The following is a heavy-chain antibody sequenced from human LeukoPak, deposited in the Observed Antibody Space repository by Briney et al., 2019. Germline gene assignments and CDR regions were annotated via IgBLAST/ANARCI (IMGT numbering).Heavy chain of an antibody. J-gene: IGHJ4*02. Sequence: PSETLSLTCTVSGASISSYCWSWIRQPPGKGLEWIGYFCDIGSANYNPSLKSRVTISADTSKNQFSLKLTSVTAADTALYYCAKGSGYYFYWGQGTLVTVSS. D-gene: IGHD3-22*01. CDR1: GASISSYC. CDR2: FCDIGSA. V-gene: IGHV4-59*01. CDR3: AKGSGYYFY.